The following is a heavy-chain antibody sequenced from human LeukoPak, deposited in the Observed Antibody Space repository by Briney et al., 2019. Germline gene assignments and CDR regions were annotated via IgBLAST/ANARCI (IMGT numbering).Heavy chain of an antibody. Sequence: ASVKVSCKASGYTFTSYYMHWVRQSTGQGLEWIGWMNPNSLNTGYAQKFRGRVTMTGDTSISTAYMELSSLISEDTAVYYYARGIRNQLLSEYWGQGSLVTVSS. D-gene: IGHD2-2*01. CDR1: GYTFTSYY. CDR3: ARGIRNQLLSEY. J-gene: IGHJ4*02. V-gene: IGHV1-8*02. CDR2: MNPNSLNT.